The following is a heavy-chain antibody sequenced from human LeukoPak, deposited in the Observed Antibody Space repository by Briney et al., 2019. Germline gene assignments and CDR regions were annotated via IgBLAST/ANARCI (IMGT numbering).Heavy chain of an antibody. CDR3: ARGLDIVVVPAARGHWFDP. Sequence: SETLSLTCAVYGGSFSGYYWSWIRQPPGKGLEWIGEINHSGSTNYNPSLKSRVAISVDTSKNQFSLKLSSVTAADTAVYYCARGLDIVVVPAARGHWFDPWGQGTLVTVSS. D-gene: IGHD2-2*03. CDR2: INHSGST. V-gene: IGHV4-34*01. J-gene: IGHJ5*02. CDR1: GGSFSGYY.